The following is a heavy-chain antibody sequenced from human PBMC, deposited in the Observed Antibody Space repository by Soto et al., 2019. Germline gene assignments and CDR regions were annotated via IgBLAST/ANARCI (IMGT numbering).Heavy chain of an antibody. D-gene: IGHD3-10*01. Sequence: QVQLQESGPGLVKPSETLSLTCIVSNGSFSNYYWSWIRQPPGKALEWIGYIYYTGNTNYNPSLESRVTISVDTSKNQFSLKVTSVTASDTAMYFCARDRGYGTENYNGGRWTFDPWGQGTLVTVSS. CDR2: IYYTGNT. CDR3: ARDRGYGTENYNGGRWTFDP. J-gene: IGHJ5*02. V-gene: IGHV4-59*01. CDR1: NGSFSNYY.